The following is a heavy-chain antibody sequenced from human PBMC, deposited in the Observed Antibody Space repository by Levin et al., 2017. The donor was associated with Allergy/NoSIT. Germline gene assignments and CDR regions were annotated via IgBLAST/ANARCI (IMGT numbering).Heavy chain of an antibody. V-gene: IGHV3-30*18. CDR1: GFRFGSPG. D-gene: IGHD6-13*01. J-gene: IGHJ3*02. CDR3: AKPLYSSSWYDSIHI. CDR2: MSYDGSNK. Sequence: LSLTCAASGFRFGSPGMHWVRQAPGKGLEWVAAMSYDGSNKYYADSVVGRFTISRDNSKNKLYLEMNRLRAADTAVYHCAKPLYSSSWYDSIHIWGQGTMVTISS.